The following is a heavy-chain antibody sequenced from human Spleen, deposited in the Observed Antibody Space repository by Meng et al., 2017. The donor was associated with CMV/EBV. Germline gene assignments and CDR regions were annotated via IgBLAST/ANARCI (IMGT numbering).Heavy chain of an antibody. Sequence: GESLKISCVASGFTFSNFAMHWVRQAPEKGLEYVAGISSSGRITYSADSVKGRCNVSRDTSKNTLDLQMGSLRAEDLAVYYCARTRYDSYFDNWGQGILVTVSS. J-gene: IGHJ4*02. CDR2: ISSSGRIT. V-gene: IGHV3-64*02. CDR1: GFTFSNFA. D-gene: IGHD1-20*01. CDR3: ARTRYDSYFDN.